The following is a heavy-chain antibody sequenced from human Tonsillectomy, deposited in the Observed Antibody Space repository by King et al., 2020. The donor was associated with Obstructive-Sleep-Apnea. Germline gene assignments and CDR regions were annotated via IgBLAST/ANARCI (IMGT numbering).Heavy chain of an antibody. CDR3: ARSDDYGDPQQYDYGMDV. J-gene: IGHJ6*02. CDR1: GYSFTSYW. V-gene: IGHV5-51*01. CDR2: IYPGDSDT. D-gene: IGHD4-17*01. Sequence: VQLVESGAEVKKPGESLKISCKGSGYSFTSYWIGWVRQMPGKGLEWMGLIYPGDSDTRYSPSFQGQVTISADKSISTAYQQWSRLKASDTAMYYCARSDDYGDPQQYDYGMDVWGQGTTVTVSS.